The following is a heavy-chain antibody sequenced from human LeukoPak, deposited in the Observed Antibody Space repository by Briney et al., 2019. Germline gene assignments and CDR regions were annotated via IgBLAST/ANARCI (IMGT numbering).Heavy chain of an antibody. D-gene: IGHD1-26*01. Sequence: SGPALGKPTQTLTLTCTFSGFSLSTSGMCVSWIRQPPGKALEWLARIDWDDDKYYSTSLKTRLTISKDTSKDQVVLTMTNMDPVDTATYYCARARGSYRFSYFDYWGQGTLVTVSS. CDR2: IDWDDDK. CDR1: GFSLSTSGMC. CDR3: ARARGSYRFSYFDY. V-gene: IGHV2-70*11. J-gene: IGHJ4*02.